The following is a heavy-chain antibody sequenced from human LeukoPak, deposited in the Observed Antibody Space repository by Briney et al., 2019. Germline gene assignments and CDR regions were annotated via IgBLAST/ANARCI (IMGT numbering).Heavy chain of an antibody. Sequence: SQTLSLTCTVSGGSISSGGYYWSWIRQHPGKGLEWIGYINYSGSTYYNPSLKSRVTISVDTSKNQFSLKLSSVTAADTAVYYCARGGSTVVTLIDYWGQGTLVTVSS. CDR1: GGSISSGGYY. CDR2: INYSGST. D-gene: IGHD4-23*01. J-gene: IGHJ4*02. CDR3: ARGGSTVVTLIDY. V-gene: IGHV4-31*03.